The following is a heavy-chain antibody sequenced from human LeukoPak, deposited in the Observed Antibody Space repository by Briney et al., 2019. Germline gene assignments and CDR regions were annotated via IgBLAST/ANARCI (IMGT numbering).Heavy chain of an antibody. CDR1: GFTFSDYY. J-gene: IGHJ3*02. Sequence: PGGSLRLSCAASGFTFSDYYMSWVRQAPGKGLEWVSDISSRSSYTTYADSVKGRFTISRDNAKNSLYLQMNSLRAEDTALYYCARRIANLAFDIWGQGTMVTVSS. CDR3: ARRIANLAFDI. V-gene: IGHV3-11*03. CDR2: ISSRSSYT. D-gene: IGHD6-6*01.